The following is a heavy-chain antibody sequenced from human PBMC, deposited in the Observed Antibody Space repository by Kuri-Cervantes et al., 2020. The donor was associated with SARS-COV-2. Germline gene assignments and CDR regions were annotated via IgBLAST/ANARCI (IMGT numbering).Heavy chain of an antibody. CDR3: ARGTTVTEGY. V-gene: IGHV3-21*01. D-gene: IGHD4-11*01. J-gene: IGHJ4*02. CDR1: GFTFSSYS. CDR2: ISSSSSYI. Sequence: GESLKISCAASGFTFSSYSMNWVRQAPGKGLEWVSAISSSSSYIYYADSVKGRFTISRDNAKNSLYLQMNSLRAEDTAVYYCARGTTVTEGYWGQGTLVTVSS.